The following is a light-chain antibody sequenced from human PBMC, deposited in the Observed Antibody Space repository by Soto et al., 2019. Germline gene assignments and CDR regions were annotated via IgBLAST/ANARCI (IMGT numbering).Light chain of an antibody. CDR2: KAS. CDR3: QHYKSYSEA. J-gene: IGKJ1*01. V-gene: IGKV1-5*03. Sequence: DIQMTQSPSTLSGSVGDRVTITCRASQTISSWLAWYQQKPGKAPKLLSYKASTLKSGVPSRFTGSGSGTEFTLTISSLQPDDFATYYCQHYKSYSEAFGQGTKVDIK. CDR1: QTISSW.